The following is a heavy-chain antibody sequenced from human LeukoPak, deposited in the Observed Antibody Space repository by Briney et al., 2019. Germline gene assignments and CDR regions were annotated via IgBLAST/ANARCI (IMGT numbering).Heavy chain of an antibody. D-gene: IGHD6-6*01. CDR1: GGSISSHY. V-gene: IGHV4-59*11. CDR3: ARERSIAARPHYYYYYMDV. J-gene: IGHJ6*03. Sequence: SETLSLTCTVSGGSISSHYWSWLRQPPGKGLEGIGYIYYSGSTNYNPSLKSRVTISVDTSKNQFSLKLSSVTAADTAVYYCARERSIAARPHYYYYYMDVWGKGTTVTVSS. CDR2: IYYSGST.